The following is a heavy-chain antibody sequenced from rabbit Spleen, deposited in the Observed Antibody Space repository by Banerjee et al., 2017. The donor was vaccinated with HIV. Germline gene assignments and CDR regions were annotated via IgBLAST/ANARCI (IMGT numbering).Heavy chain of an antibody. CDR3: ARVSETSGWGEDL. V-gene: IGHV1S40*01. J-gene: IGHJ4*01. D-gene: IGHD4-1*01. CDR1: GFPFSSDYD. Sequence: QSLEESGGGLVKPGASLTLTCKASGFPFSSDYDMCWVRQAPGKGLEWIGYIYSTIDYTYYATWAKGRFTISKTSSTTVTLQMTSLTVADTATYFCARVSETSGWGEDLWGQGTLVTVS. CDR2: IYSTIDYT.